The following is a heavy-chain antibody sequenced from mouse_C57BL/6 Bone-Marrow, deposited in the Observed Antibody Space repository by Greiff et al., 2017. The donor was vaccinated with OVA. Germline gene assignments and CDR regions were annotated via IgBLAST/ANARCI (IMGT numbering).Heavy chain of an antibody. Sequence: VQRVESGAELARPGASVKLSCKASGYTFTSYGISWVKQRTGQGLEWIGEIYPRSGNAYYNEKFKGKATLTADKSSSTAYMELRSLTSEDSAVYFCARNYGSSYSFAYWGQGTLVTVSA. D-gene: IGHD1-1*01. CDR2: IYPRSGNA. V-gene: IGHV1-81*01. CDR3: ARNYGSSYSFAY. CDR1: GYTFTSYG. J-gene: IGHJ3*01.